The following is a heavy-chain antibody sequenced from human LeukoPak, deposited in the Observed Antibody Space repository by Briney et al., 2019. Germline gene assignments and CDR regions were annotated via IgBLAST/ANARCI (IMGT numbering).Heavy chain of an antibody. Sequence: ASVEVSCKASGYSFTAYYMHWVRQAPGQGLEWMGWINPNSGGTNYAPKLQGRVTMTTDTSTSTAYMELRSLRSDDTAVYYCARDPLAYCAGDCYHRFFDYWGQGTLVTVSS. D-gene: IGHD2-21*02. V-gene: IGHV1-2*02. CDR3: ARDPLAYCAGDCYHRFFDY. CDR2: INPNSGGT. J-gene: IGHJ4*02. CDR1: GYSFTAYY.